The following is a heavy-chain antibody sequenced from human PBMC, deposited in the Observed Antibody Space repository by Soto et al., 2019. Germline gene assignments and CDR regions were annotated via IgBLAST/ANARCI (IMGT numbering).Heavy chain of an antibody. CDR3: ARDHGTGTGPGLDD. Sequence: GGSLRRSCAASGFTFSDYYMSWIRQAPGKGLEWVSYISSSSSYTNYSDSVKGRFTISRDNGKNSLYLQRNSLRAEATAVHYGARDHGTGTGPGLDDWGQGTLVSVSS. D-gene: IGHD2-8*02. CDR2: ISSSSSYT. V-gene: IGHV3-11*06. CDR1: GFTFSDYY. J-gene: IGHJ4*02.